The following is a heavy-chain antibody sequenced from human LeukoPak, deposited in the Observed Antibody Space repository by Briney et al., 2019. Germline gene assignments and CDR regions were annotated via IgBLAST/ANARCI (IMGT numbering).Heavy chain of an antibody. CDR2: IYYSGST. CDR1: GFTFRNNW. J-gene: IGHJ4*02. D-gene: IGHD3-22*01. CDR3: ARVNDYYDSSGYSPWIDY. Sequence: GSLRLSCAASGFTFRNNWMSWVRQAPGKGLEWIGSIYYSGSTYYNPSLKSRVTISVDTSKNQFSLKLSSVTAADTAVYYCARVNDYYDSSGYSPWIDYWGQGTLVTVSS. V-gene: IGHV4-4*02.